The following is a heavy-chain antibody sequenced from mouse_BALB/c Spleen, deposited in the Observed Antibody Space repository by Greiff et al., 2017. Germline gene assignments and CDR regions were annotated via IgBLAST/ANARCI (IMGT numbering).Heavy chain of an antibody. V-gene: IGHV5-4*02. CDR2: ISDGGSYT. D-gene: IGHD2-4*01. Sequence: EVNVVESGGGLVKPGGSLKLSCAASGFTFSDYYMYWVRQTPEKRLEWVATISDGGSYTYYPDSVKGRFTISRDNAKNNLYLQMSSLKSEDTAMYYCARVDYLSMDYWGQGTSVTVSS. CDR3: ARVDYLSMDY. CDR1: GFTFSDYY. J-gene: IGHJ4*01.